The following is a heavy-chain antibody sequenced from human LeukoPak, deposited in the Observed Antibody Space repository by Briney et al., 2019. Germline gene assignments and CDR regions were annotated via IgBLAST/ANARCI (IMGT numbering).Heavy chain of an antibody. V-gene: IGHV4-39*07. CDR3: ARDLVTVTKGFDI. J-gene: IGHJ3*02. CDR2: IYYSGST. Sequence: SETLSLTCTVSGGSISSSSYYWGWIRQPPGKGLEWIGYIYYSGSTYYNPSLKSRVTISIDTSKNQSSLKLRSVTAADTAVYYCARDLVTVTKGFDIWGQGTMVSVSS. CDR1: GGSISSSSYY. D-gene: IGHD4-17*01.